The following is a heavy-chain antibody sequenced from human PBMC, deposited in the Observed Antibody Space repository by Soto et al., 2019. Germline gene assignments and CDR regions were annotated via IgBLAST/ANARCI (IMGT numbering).Heavy chain of an antibody. CDR3: AKDRTEGGFDP. Sequence: GGSLRLSCTTSGFLFNTYSMHWVRQAPGKGLEWVAVMSHDGSRTYYADSVKGRFTISRDNSKNTLYLEMDTLRSEDTAVYYCAKDRTEGGFDPWGQGTLVTVS. D-gene: IGHD2-21*02. CDR2: MSHDGSRT. J-gene: IGHJ5*02. CDR1: GFLFNTYS. V-gene: IGHV3-30-3*02.